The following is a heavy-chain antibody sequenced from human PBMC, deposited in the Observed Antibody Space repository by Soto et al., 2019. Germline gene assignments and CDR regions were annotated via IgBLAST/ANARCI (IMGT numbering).Heavy chain of an antibody. J-gene: IGHJ6*02. CDR1: GYTFRSYD. Sequence: VSLRLSCAASGYTFRSYDMHWVRQVTGKGLEWVSVIGSAGDSNYAPSVKGRFTISRENAKNSLYLQMNSLRAGDTAVYYCARGSKGTYGMDVWGQGTTVTVSS. D-gene: IGHD3-10*01. CDR3: ARGSKGTYGMDV. CDR2: IGSAGDS. V-gene: IGHV3-13*01.